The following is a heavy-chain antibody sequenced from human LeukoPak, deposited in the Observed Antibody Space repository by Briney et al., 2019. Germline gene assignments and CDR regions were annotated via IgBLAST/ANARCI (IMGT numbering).Heavy chain of an antibody. V-gene: IGHV3-33*01. CDR1: GLTFRNYG. CDR2: IWSDGTTK. D-gene: IGHD6-13*01. J-gene: IGHJ4*02. CDR3: ARLGIITAAGSNDY. Sequence: GRSLRLSCAASGLTFRNYGMHWVRQAPGKGLEWVAVIWSDGTTKDYVDSVKGRFTISRDNSKNTLYLQMDSLRAEDTAVYYCARLGIITAAGSNDYWGQGTLVTVSS.